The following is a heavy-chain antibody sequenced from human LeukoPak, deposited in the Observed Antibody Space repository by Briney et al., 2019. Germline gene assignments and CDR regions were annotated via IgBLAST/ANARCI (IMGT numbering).Heavy chain of an antibody. J-gene: IGHJ4*02. CDR1: GFTVSRNY. Sequence: GGSLRLSCAASGFTVSRNYMIWVRQAPGKGLEWVSTIGVGGSTFYADSVRGRFTISRDNSKNTLHLQMKSLRAEDTAVYYCASAKPYSFDYWGQGTLVTVSS. CDR3: ASAKPYSFDY. CDR2: IGVGGST. V-gene: IGHV3-53*01.